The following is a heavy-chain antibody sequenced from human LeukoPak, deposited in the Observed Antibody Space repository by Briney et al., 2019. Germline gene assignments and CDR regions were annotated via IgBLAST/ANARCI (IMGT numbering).Heavy chain of an antibody. Sequence: TGGSLRLSRAASGFTFSNAWASWVRQAPGRGLEWVGRIKSKTDGGTTDYAAPAKGRFTISRDDSKNTLYLQMNGLKTEDTAVYYCTTEMATNSVPALVFRGEATMVTVSS. D-gene: IGHD5-24*01. CDR2: IKSKTDGGTT. CDR1: GFTFSNAW. CDR3: TTEMATNSVPALVF. J-gene: IGHJ3*01. V-gene: IGHV3-15*01.